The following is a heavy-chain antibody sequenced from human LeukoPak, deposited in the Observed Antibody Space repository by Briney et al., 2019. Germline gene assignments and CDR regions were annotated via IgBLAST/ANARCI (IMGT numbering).Heavy chain of an antibody. J-gene: IGHJ3*01. CDR3: TRGSNFAFDF. V-gene: IGHV6-1*01. CDR2: TYYRSKWYY. CDR1: GDSVSSNSAA. Sequence: SQTLSLTCAIYGDSVSSNSAAWNWIMQSPSRGLEWLGRTYYRSKWYYHYSVSVKSRITINPDTSKNQFSLQLNSVTPEDTAVYYCTRGSNFAFDFWGLGTVVTFPS.